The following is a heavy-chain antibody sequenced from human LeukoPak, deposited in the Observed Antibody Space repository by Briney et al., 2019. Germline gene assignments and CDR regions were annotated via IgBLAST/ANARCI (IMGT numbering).Heavy chain of an antibody. CDR1: GFTFSSYV. D-gene: IGHD3-22*01. V-gene: IGHV3-23*01. Sequence: GGSLRLSCAASGFTFSSYVMSWVRQAPGKGLEWVSAISGSGGSTYYSDSVKGRFTISRDNAKNSLYPQMNSLRPEDTALYYCARDMYGYYDSSGPFDYWGQGTLVTVSS. J-gene: IGHJ4*02. CDR3: ARDMYGYYDSSGPFDY. CDR2: ISGSGGST.